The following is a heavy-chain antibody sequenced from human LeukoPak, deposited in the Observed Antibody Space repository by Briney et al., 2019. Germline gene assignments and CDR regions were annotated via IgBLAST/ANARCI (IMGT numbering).Heavy chain of an antibody. CDR2: ISAYNGNT. J-gene: IGHJ6*02. V-gene: IGHV1-18*01. D-gene: IGHD2-15*01. CDR1: GGTFSSYA. Sequence: GSSVKVSCKASGGTFSSYAISWVRQAPGQGLERMGWISAYNGNTNYAQKLQGRVTMTTDTSTSTAYMELRSLRSDDTAVYYCARDPPRIVVVVVATNYYGMDVWGQGTTVTVSS. CDR3: ARDPPRIVVVVVATNYYGMDV.